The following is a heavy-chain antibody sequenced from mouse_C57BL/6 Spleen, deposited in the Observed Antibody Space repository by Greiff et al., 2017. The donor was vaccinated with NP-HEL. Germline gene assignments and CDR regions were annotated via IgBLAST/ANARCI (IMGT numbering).Heavy chain of an antibody. J-gene: IGHJ4*01. CDR2: LDPSDSYT. CDR1: GYTFTSSC. CDR3: ARGDSPPYAMDY. D-gene: IGHD6-1*01. V-gene: IGHV1-59*01. Sequence: QVQLKQPGAELVRPGTSVKLSCKASGYTFTSSCLHLVKQRPGHCLALIGVLDPSDSYTNYNQKFKGKATLTVDTSSSTAYMQLSSLTSEDSAVYYCARGDSPPYAMDYWGQGTSVTVSS.